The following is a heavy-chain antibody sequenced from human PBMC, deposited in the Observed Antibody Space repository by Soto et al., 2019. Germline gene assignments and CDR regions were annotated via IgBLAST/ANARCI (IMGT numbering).Heavy chain of an antibody. V-gene: IGHV4-39*01. D-gene: IGHD3-16*01. Sequence: SETLSLTCTFSCGSIISSSYYWGWIRQPPGRGLEWIGSIYYSGSTYYNTSLKSRVTISEDTFKNQFSLKLSSVTAADTAVYYCARPARRSNYFDYWGQGTLVTVSS. CDR2: IYYSGST. CDR1: CGSIISSSYY. CDR3: ARPARRSNYFDY. J-gene: IGHJ4*02.